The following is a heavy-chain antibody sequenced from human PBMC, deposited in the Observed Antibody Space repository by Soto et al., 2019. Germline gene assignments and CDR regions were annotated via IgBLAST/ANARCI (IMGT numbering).Heavy chain of an antibody. CDR1: GYTFTSYY. CDR3: AREATIFGVVTDNWFDP. CDR2: INPSGGST. V-gene: IGHV1-46*03. J-gene: IGHJ5*02. D-gene: IGHD3-3*01. Sequence: ASVKVSCKASGYTFTSYYMHWVRQAPGQGLEWMGIINPSGGSTSYAQKFQGRVTMTRDTSTSTVYMELSSLRSEDTAVYYCAREATIFGVVTDNWFDPWGQGTLVTVSS.